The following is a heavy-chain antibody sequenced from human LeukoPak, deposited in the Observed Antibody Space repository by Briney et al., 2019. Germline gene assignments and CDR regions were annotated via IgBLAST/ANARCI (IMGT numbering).Heavy chain of an antibody. J-gene: IGHJ4*02. CDR2: INHDGSIK. CDR1: RFIFKTYW. D-gene: IGHD5-24*01. Sequence: GGSRRLSCTASRFIFKTYWMHWVRQAPGKGLEWVANINHDGSIKNYVDSVRGRFTISRDDAKNSLYLQMDGLRVDDTAVYYCIRGDGWYFAYWGQGALVTVSS. V-gene: IGHV3-7*03. CDR3: IRGDGWYFAY.